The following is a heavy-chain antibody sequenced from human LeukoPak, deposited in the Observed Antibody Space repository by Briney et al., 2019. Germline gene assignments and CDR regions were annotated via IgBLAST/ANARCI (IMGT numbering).Heavy chain of an antibody. CDR2: ITASGTAM. Sequence: GGSLRLSCAASGFTFSSYWMSWVRQAPGKGLEWVSHITASGTAMFYADSVKGRFTISRDNAKNSLYLQMNSLRDEGTAVYYCASSESYRFDYWGQGTLVTVSS. CDR1: GFTFSSYW. CDR3: ASSESYRFDY. J-gene: IGHJ4*02. D-gene: IGHD1-26*01. V-gene: IGHV3-48*02.